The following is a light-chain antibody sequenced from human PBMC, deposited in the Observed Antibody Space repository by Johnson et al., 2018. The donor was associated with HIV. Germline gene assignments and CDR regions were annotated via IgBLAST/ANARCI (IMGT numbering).Light chain of an antibody. CDR2: GNN. CDR1: SSNIGNNY. Sequence: QSVLTQPPSVSAAPGQKVTISCSGSSSNIGNNYVSWYQQFPGTAPKLLIYGNNKRPSGIPDRFSGSKSGTSATLGITGLQTGDEADYYCGTWDSRLGNYVFGTGTKITVL. J-gene: IGLJ1*01. V-gene: IGLV1-51*01. CDR3: GTWDSRLGNYV.